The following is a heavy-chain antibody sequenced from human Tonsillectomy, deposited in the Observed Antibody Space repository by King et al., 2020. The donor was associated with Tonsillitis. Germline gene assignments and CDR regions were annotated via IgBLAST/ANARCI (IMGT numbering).Heavy chain of an antibody. V-gene: IGHV2-5*02. CDR1: GFSLSSSGVG. Sequence: TLKESGPTLVKPTQTLTLTCTFSGFSLSSSGVGVGWIRQPPGKALEWLALIYWDDDKRYSPTLKNRLTIIRDTSKNQVFLTMTNMDPVDTATYYCAHSFIDISGHIGCFYHWGQGTLVTVSS. D-gene: IGHD3-22*01. CDR2: IYWDDDK. J-gene: IGHJ1*01. CDR3: AHSFIDISGHIGCFYH.